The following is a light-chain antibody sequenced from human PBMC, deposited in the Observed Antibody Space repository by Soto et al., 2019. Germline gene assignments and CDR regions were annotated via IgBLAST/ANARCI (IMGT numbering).Light chain of an antibody. CDR2: GAS. J-gene: IGKJ1*01. V-gene: IGKV3-20*01. Sequence: EIVLTQSPVTLSLSPVERATLSCRASQIVSSSYLAWYQQKPGQAPRLLIYGASSRATGIPDRFSGSGSGTEFTLTISSLQPDDFATYYCQQYNSYSERTFGQGTKVDIK. CDR1: QIVSSSY. CDR3: QQYNSYSERT.